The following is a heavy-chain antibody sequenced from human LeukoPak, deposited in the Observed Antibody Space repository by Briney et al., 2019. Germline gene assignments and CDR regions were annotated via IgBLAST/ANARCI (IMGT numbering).Heavy chain of an antibody. V-gene: IGHV3-33*01. CDR2: VCHDGSNR. CDR1: GFTFSSYA. J-gene: IGHJ4*02. Sequence: GGSLRLFCTAPGFTFSSYAIHWVRQAPGKGLEGVALVCHDGSNRYYADSVKGRFTISRDNSKNTVYLQMNSLRAEDTAVYYCARELFGSGSCPDYWGQGTLVTVST. D-gene: IGHD3-10*01. CDR3: ARELFGSGSCPDY.